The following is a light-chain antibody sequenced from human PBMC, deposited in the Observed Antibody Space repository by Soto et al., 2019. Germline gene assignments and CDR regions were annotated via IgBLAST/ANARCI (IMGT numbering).Light chain of an antibody. CDR3: QQYNNWPLT. CDR2: GAS. V-gene: IGKV3-15*01. J-gene: IGKJ5*01. Sequence: EVVMTQSPATLSVSPGEKATNSCRASQSVNNNLAWYQQKPGQAPRLLIYGASTRATGIPASFSGSGSGTEFTLTISSLQSEDFAIYHCQQYNNWPLTFGQGTDWRLN. CDR1: QSVNNN.